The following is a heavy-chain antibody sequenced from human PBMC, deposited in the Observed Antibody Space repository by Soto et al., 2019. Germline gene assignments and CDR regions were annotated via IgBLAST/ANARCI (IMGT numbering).Heavy chain of an antibody. J-gene: IGHJ6*02. D-gene: IGHD3-10*01. V-gene: IGHV1-18*01. Sequence: ASVKVSCKASGYTFTSYGISWVRQAPGQGLEWMGWISAYNGNTNYAQKLQGRVTMTTDTSTSTAYMELRSLRSDDTAVYYCARDTMVLIWFGELGGYYYYYGMDVWGQGTTVTVSS. CDR1: GYTFTSYG. CDR2: ISAYNGNT. CDR3: ARDTMVLIWFGELGGYYYYYGMDV.